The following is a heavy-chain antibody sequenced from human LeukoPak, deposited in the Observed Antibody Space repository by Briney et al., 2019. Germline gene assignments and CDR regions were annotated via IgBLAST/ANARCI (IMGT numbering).Heavy chain of an antibody. CDR1: GVYFSSSGCY. CDR2: IYYSGST. J-gene: IGHJ4*02. Sequence: PSETLSLTCIVSGVYFSSSGCYWGWIRQHPGKGLEWIGYIYYSGSTYYNPSLKSRVTISVDTSKNQFSLKLSSVTAADTAVYYCARAHRGVNINIVATHIDYWGQGTLVTVSS. V-gene: IGHV4-31*03. CDR3: ARAHRGVNINIVATHIDY. D-gene: IGHD5-12*01.